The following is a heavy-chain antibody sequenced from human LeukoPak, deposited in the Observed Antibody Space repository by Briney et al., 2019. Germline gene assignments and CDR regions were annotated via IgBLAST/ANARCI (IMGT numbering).Heavy chain of an antibody. CDR3: ARGQGGYSTVSDFDY. CDR2: INHSGST. V-gene: IGHV4-34*01. Sequence: SETRSLTCAVYGGSFSGYYWSWIRQPPGKGLDWIGEINHSGSTNYNPSLKSRVTISVDTSKNQFSLKLSSVPAADTAVYYCARGQGGYSTVSDFDYWGQGTLVTVSS. CDR1: GGSFSGYY. D-gene: IGHD5-18*01. J-gene: IGHJ4*02.